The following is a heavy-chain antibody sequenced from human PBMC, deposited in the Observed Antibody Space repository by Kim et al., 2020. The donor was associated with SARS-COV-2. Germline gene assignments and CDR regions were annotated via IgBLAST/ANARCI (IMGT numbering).Heavy chain of an antibody. V-gene: IGHV1-18*01. CDR3: ARVRLAAIYHDNWFDP. D-gene: IGHD2-2*02. J-gene: IGHJ5*02. Sequence: KLQGRVTMTTDTSTSTAYMELRSLRSDDTAVYYCARVRLAAIYHDNWFDPWGQGTLVTVSS.